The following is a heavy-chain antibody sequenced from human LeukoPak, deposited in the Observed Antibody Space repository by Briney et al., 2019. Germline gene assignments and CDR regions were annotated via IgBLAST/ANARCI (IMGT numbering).Heavy chain of an antibody. D-gene: IGHD3-3*01. V-gene: IGHV4-39*01. CDR1: GGSISSSSYY. CDR2: IYYSGST. CDR3: ARHRIAIYDFWSGPEAFDI. Sequence: PAETLSLTCTVSGGSISSSSYYWGWIRQPPGQGLVWIGSIYYSGSTYYNPSLKSRVTISVDTSKNQFSMKLSSVTAADTAVYYCARHRIAIYDFWSGPEAFDIWGQGTMVTVS. J-gene: IGHJ3*02.